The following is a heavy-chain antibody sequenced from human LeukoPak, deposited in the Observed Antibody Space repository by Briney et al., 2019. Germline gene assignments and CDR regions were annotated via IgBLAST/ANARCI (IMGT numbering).Heavy chain of an antibody. V-gene: IGHV4-34*01. CDR2: IYYVGST. CDR1: GGSFSGYY. CDR3: ARLIAAAGIKFDYYYMDV. J-gene: IGHJ6*03. D-gene: IGHD6-13*01. Sequence: SETLSLTCAVYGGSFSGYYWSWIRQPPGKGLEWIGNIYYVGSTNYNPSLKSRVTISVDTSKNQFSLRLSSVTAADTAVYYCARLIAAAGIKFDYYYMDVWGKGTTVTISS.